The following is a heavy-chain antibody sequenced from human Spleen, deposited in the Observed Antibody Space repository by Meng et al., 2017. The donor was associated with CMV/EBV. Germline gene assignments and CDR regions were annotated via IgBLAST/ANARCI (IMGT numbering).Heavy chain of an antibody. J-gene: IGHJ4*02. CDR1: GGSISSYY. D-gene: IGHD2-2*01. CDR3: TRADTYATLDS. Sequence: SETLSLTCTVSGGSISSYYWSWIRQPPGKGLEWIGYIYYSGSTNYNPSLKSRVTISVDTSKNQFSLNLKSVTAADTAIYFCTRADTYATLDSWGQGTLVTVSS. CDR2: IYYSGST. V-gene: IGHV4-59*01.